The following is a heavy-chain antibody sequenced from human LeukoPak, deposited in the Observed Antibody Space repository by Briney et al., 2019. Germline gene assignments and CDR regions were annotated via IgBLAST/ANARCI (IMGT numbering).Heavy chain of an antibody. D-gene: IGHD3-16*01. CDR1: GYTFTSYD. V-gene: IGHV1-8*01. CDR3: ARGEWGSGSSPFDY. Sequence: ASVKVSCKASGYTFTSYDINWVRQATGQGLEWMGWMNPNSGNTGYAQKLQGRVTMTRNTSISTAYMELSSLRSEDTAVYYCARGEWGSGSSPFDYWGQGTLVTVSS. J-gene: IGHJ4*02. CDR2: MNPNSGNT.